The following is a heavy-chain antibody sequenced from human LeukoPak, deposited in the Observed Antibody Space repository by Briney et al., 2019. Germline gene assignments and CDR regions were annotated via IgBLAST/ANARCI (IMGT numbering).Heavy chain of an antibody. V-gene: IGHV3-48*03. CDR2: ISSSGSTI. J-gene: IGHJ6*02. CDR1: GFTFSSYE. Sequence: GGSLRLSCAASGFTFSSYEMNWVRQAPGKGLEWVSYISSSGSTIYYADSVKGRFTISRDNAKNSLYLQMNSLRAEDTAVYYCARVSMATNGYGMDVWGQGTTVTVSS. CDR3: ARVSMATNGYGMDV. D-gene: IGHD5-24*01.